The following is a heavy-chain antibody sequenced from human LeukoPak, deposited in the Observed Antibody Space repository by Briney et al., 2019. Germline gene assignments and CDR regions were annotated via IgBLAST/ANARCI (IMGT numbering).Heavy chain of an antibody. V-gene: IGHV1-8*01. CDR2: MNPNSGHT. J-gene: IGHJ5*02. CDR3: AREVVGATYWFDP. CDR1: GYTFTSHD. Sequence: GASVRVSCKASGYTFTSHDVNWLRQATGQGLEWLGWMNPNSGHTGFAQKLQGRVTMTTDTSTSTAYMELRSLRSDDTAVYYCAREVVGATYWFDPWGQGTLVTVSS. D-gene: IGHD1-26*01.